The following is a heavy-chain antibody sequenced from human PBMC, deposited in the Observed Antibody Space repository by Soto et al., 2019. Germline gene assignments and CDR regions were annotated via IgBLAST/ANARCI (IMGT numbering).Heavy chain of an antibody. CDR2: IISSSSYI. CDR3: ARVIRSAGVLAPGYFDY. D-gene: IGHD3-3*01. Sequence: SGGSLRLSCAASGFTFSSYSMNWVRQAPGKGLEWVSSIISSSSYIYYADSVKGRFTISRDNAKNSLYLQMNSLRAEDTAVYYSARVIRSAGVLAPGYFDYWGQGTLVTVSS. V-gene: IGHV3-21*01. J-gene: IGHJ4*02. CDR1: GFTFSSYS.